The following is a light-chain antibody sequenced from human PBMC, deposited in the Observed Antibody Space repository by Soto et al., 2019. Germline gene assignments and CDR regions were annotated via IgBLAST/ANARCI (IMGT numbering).Light chain of an antibody. V-gene: IGKV3-15*01. Sequence: EIVMTQSPATLSVSPGGRATLSCRASQSISDTLAWYQQKPGQAPRLLIYGASRRVTGFPARFSGTGSGTDFTLTIRSLQSEDGAVYDGQQYDNWPWTFGQGTKVDIK. J-gene: IGKJ1*01. CDR3: QQYDNWPWT. CDR2: GAS. CDR1: QSISDT.